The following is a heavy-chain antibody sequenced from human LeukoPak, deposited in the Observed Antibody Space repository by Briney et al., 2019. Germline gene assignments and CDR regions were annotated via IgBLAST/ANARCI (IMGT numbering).Heavy chain of an antibody. CDR2: ISTYNGNT. CDR1: AYTSPNYG. D-gene: IGHD2-2*01. J-gene: IGHJ6*03. V-gene: IGHV1-18*01. CDR3: ALPAKGAFFYYYMEV. Sequence: GASVKVSCKASAYTSPNYGITWVRQAPGRGLEWMGWISTYNGNTQYAQKFQGGVTMTTDTPTKTVYMELSNLRSNDTAVYYCALPAKGAFFYYYMEVWGKGTTVTVSS.